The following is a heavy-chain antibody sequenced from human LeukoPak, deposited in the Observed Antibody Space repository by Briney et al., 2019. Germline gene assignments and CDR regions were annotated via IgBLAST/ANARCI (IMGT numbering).Heavy chain of an antibody. CDR3: SRLLRGGSGWYFAY. CDR2: IYYSGST. V-gene: IGHV4-39*01. D-gene: IGHD6-19*01. J-gene: IGHJ4*02. CDR1: GASISSYY. Sequence: PSETLSLTCTVSGASISSYYWGWIRQPPGEGLEWIGTIYYSGSTYSNPSLKSRVTISVDTSNNQFSLSLTSVTAADTAVYYCSRLLRGGSGWYFAYWGQGTLVTVSS.